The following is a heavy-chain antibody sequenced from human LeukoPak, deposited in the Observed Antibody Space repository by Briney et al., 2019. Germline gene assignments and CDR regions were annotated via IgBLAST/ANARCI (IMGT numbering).Heavy chain of an antibody. CDR2: VYYNGIT. CDR1: GGSIGRYY. D-gene: IGHD1/OR15-1a*01. V-gene: IGHV4-59*01. J-gene: IGHJ6*02. Sequence: SETLSLICTVSGGSIGRYYWSWIRQSPGKGLEWIGHVYYNGITNSNPSLKSRVAISVDTSKNQFSLRLSSVTAADTAVYYCTRGTVDYYYGMDVWGQGTTVTVSS. CDR3: TRGTVDYYYGMDV.